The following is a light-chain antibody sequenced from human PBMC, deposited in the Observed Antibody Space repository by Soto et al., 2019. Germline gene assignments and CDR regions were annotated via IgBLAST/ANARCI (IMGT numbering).Light chain of an antibody. V-gene: IGLV2-14*01. J-gene: IGLJ1*01. CDR1: SGDIGSYNR. Sequence: QSALTQPRSVSGSPGQSVTVSCIGTSGDIGSYNRVSWYQQHPGKAPKLIIYEVTDRPSGVSNRFSGSKSGNTASLTISGLKAEEEAEYYCSSYTNINTRACVFGTGTKVTV. CDR2: EVT. CDR3: SSYTNINTRACV.